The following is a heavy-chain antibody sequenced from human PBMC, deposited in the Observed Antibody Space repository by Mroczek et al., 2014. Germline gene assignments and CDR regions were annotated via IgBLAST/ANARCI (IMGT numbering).Heavy chain of an antibody. CDR3: ARRRGSSHPYYMDV. CDR1: GGSISSYY. Sequence: QVQLQESGPGLVKPSETLSLTCTVSGGSISSYYWSWIRQPPGKGLEWIGYIYYSGSTNYNPSLKSRVTISVDTSKNQFSLKLSSVTAADTAVYYCARRRGSSHPYYMDVWGKGTTVTVSS. J-gene: IGHJ6*03. CDR2: IYYSGST. D-gene: IGHD2-2*01. V-gene: IGHV4-59*01.